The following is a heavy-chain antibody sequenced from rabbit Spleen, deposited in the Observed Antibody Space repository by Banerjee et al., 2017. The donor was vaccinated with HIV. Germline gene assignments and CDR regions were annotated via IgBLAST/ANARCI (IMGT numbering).Heavy chain of an antibody. D-gene: IGHD2-1*01. CDR1: GFDFSAYG. Sequence: QEQLMESGGGLVQPGGSLKLSCKASGFDFSAYGVSWVRQAPGKGLEWIGYIDPLFGNTYYASWVNGRFSISRENTQNTVYLKLNSLTAADTATYFCVRDRADIGGDYGPYYFDFWGQGTLVTVS. V-gene: IGHV1S47*01. J-gene: IGHJ4*01. CDR3: VRDRADIGGDYGPYYFDF. CDR2: IDPLFGNT.